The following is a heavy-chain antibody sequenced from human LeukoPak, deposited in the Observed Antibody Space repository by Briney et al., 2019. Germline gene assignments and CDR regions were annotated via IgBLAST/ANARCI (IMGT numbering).Heavy chain of an antibody. Sequence: ASVKVSCKASGGTFSSYAISWVRQAPGQGLEWMGWISAYNGNTNYAQKLQGRVTMTTDTSTSTAYMELRSLRSDDTAVYYCARPLSSDFWSGSKDDAFDIWGQGTMVTVSS. CDR2: ISAYNGNT. J-gene: IGHJ3*02. CDR3: ARPLSSDFWSGSKDDAFDI. CDR1: GGTFSSYA. V-gene: IGHV1-18*01. D-gene: IGHD3-3*01.